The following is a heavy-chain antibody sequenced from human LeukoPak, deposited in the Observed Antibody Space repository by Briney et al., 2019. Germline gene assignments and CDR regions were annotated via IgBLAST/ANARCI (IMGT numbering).Heavy chain of an antibody. CDR2: IKLDGSQK. J-gene: IGHJ3*02. D-gene: IGHD3-10*01. CDR1: GFTFSNYW. Sequence: PGGSLRLSCAASGFTFSNYWMSWVRQAPGKGLEWVANIKLDGSQKYYVDSVKGRFTISRDNAKNSLYLRMNSLRVEDTAFYYCARDGMGVIKAFDIWGQGTMVTVSS. V-gene: IGHV3-7*05. CDR3: ARDGMGVIKAFDI.